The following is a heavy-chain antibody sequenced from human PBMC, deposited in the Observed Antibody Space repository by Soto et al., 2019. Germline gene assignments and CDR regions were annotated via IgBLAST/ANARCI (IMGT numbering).Heavy chain of an antibody. V-gene: IGHV1-18*04. J-gene: IGHJ6*02. CDR2: ISAYNGNT. CDR3: ARFSGGSYNTYYFYDGMDV. D-gene: IGHD2-15*01. CDR1: GYTFTSYG. Sequence: ASVKVSCKASGYTFTSYGVSWVRQAPGQGLDWMGWISAYNGNTKYAQELQGRVTMTTDTSTSTAYMELRSLRSDDTAMYYCARFSGGSYNTYYFYDGMDVWGQGTTVTVSS.